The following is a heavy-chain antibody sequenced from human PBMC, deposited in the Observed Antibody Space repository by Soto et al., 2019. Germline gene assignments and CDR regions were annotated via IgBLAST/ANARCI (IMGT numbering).Heavy chain of an antibody. Sequence: GGSLRLSCAASGFTFDDYAMHWVRQAPGKGLEWVSGISWNSGSIGYADSVKGRFTISRDNAKNSLYLQMNSLRAEDTALYYCAKVADYNYCSGGSCYGDAFDIWGQGTMVTVSS. V-gene: IGHV3-9*01. CDR2: ISWNSGSI. D-gene: IGHD2-15*01. J-gene: IGHJ3*02. CDR3: AKVADYNYCSGGSCYGDAFDI. CDR1: GFTFDDYA.